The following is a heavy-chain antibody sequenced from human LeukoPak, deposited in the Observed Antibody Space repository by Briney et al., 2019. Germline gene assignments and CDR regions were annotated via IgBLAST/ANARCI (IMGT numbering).Heavy chain of an antibody. J-gene: IGHJ4*02. CDR2: ISGSGGST. CDR3: AKTNYYDSSGYYYVTYFDY. V-gene: IGHV3-23*01. CDR1: GFTFSSYW. D-gene: IGHD3-22*01. Sequence: PGGSLRLSCVASGFTFSSYWMHWVRQAPGKGLEWVSAISGSGGSTYYADSVKGRFTISRDNSKNTLYLQMNSLRAEDTAVYYCAKTNYYDSSGYYYVTYFDYWGQGTLVTVSS.